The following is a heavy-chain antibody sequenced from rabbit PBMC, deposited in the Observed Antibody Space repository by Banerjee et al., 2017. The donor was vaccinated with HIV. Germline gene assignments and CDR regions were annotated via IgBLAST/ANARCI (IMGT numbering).Heavy chain of an antibody. V-gene: IGHV1S40*01. CDR3: ARDLAGVTGWNFGL. D-gene: IGHD4-1*01. CDR2: TATGNSNT. J-gene: IGHJ4*01. CDR1: GFDLSSYYY. Sequence: QSLEESGGDLVKPGASLTLTCTASGFDLSSYYYMCWVRQAPGKGLAWLGCTATGNSNTYYASWAKGRFTISKTSSTTVTLQMTRLTAADTATYFCARDLAGVTGWNFGLWGPGTLVTVS.